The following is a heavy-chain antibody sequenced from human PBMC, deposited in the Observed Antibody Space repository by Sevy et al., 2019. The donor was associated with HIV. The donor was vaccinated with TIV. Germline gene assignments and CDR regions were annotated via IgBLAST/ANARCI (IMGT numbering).Heavy chain of an antibody. J-gene: IGHJ6*02. D-gene: IGHD2-2*02. CDR3: ARESYYGFVPATINYYYYAMDV. Sequence: SETLSLTCTVSGASISSGDYYWSWIRQPPGKGLEWMGYIYHSGSTYYNPSLKSRVTISVDTSKDQFSLKLSSVTAADSAVYYCARESYYGFVPATINYYYYAMDVWGQGTTVTVSS. CDR2: IYHSGST. V-gene: IGHV4-30-4*01. CDR1: GASISSGDYY.